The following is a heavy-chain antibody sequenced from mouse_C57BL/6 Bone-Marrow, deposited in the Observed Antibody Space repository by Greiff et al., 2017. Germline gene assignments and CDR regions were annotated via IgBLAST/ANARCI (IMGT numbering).Heavy chain of an antibody. V-gene: IGHV6-3*01. J-gene: IGHJ1*03. D-gene: IGHD1-1*01. CDR2: ISLKSDNYAT. CDR1: GFTFSNYW. Sequence: EVQVVESGGGLVQPGGSMKLSCVASGFTFSNYWMNWVRQSPEKGLEWVAQISLKSDNYATHYAESVKGRFTISRDDSKSSVYLQMHNLRAEDTGIYYCTGDGSSYWYFDVWGTGTTVTVSA. CDR3: TGDGSSYWYFDV.